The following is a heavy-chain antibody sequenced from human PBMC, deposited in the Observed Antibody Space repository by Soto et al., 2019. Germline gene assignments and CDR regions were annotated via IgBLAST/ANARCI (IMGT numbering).Heavy chain of an antibody. D-gene: IGHD3-22*01. CDR3: ARVVDYYDSSGYYSGSWFDP. J-gene: IGHJ5*02. CDR2: ISAYNGNT. CDR1: GGTFSSYA. Sequence: ASVKVSCKASGGTFSSYAISWVRQAPGQGLEWMGWISAYNGNTNYAQKLQGRVTMTTDTSTSTACMELRSLRSDDTAVYYCARVVDYYDSSGYYSGSWFDPWGQGTLVTVSS. V-gene: IGHV1-18*01.